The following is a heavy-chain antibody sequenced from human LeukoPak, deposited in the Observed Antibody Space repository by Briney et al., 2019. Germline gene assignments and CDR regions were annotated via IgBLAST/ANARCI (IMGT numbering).Heavy chain of an antibody. V-gene: IGHV4-34*01. CDR2: INHSGAT. CDR3: VESFDSSGINWFDP. D-gene: IGHD3-22*01. Sequence: SETLSLTCAVYGGSFSGYYWSWIRQPPGKGLEWIAEINHSGATYYNPSLKSRVTISVDTSKNQFSLKLSSVTAADTAVYYCVESFDSSGINWFDPWGQGTLVTVSS. J-gene: IGHJ5*02. CDR1: GGSFSGYY.